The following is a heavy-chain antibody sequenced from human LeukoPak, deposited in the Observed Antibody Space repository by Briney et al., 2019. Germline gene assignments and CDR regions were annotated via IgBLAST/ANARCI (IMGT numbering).Heavy chain of an antibody. D-gene: IGHD3-3*01. CDR3: ARQLSDFWSGYSLDY. CDR2: ISSSGSTI. Sequence: GGSLRLSCAASGFTFSDYYMSWIRQAPGKGLEWVSYISSSGSTIYYADSVKGRFTISRDNAKNSLYLQMNSLRAEDTAVYYCARQLSDFWSGYSLDYWGQGTLVTVSS. CDR1: GFTFSDYY. J-gene: IGHJ4*02. V-gene: IGHV3-11*01.